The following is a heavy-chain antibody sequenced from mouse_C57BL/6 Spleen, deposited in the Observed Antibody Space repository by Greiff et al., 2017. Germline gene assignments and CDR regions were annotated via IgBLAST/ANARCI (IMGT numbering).Heavy chain of an antibody. J-gene: IGHJ1*03. CDR2: ILPGSGST. CDR1: GYTFTGYW. D-gene: IGHD1-1*01. CDR3: ARSWDYYGSSSYFDV. Sequence: QVQLQQSGAELMKPGASVKLSCKATGYTFTGYWIEWVKQRPGHGLEWIGEILPGSGSTNYNAKFKGKATFTADTSSNTAYMQLSSLTTEDSAIYYGARSWDYYGSSSYFDVWGTGTTVTVSS. V-gene: IGHV1-9*01.